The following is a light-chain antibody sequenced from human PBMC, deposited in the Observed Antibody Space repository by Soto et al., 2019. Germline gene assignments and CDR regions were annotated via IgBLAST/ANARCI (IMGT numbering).Light chain of an antibody. V-gene: IGLV2-14*01. CDR3: SSYISTATRV. CDR1: SSDVGSYNY. J-gene: IGLJ3*02. Sequence: QSVLTQPASVSGSPGQSITISCTGTSSDVGSYNYVSWYQQHPGKAPKLMIYEVSNRPSGVSDRFSGSKSGNTASLTISGLQAEDEADYYCSSYISTATRVFGGGTKLTVL. CDR2: EVS.